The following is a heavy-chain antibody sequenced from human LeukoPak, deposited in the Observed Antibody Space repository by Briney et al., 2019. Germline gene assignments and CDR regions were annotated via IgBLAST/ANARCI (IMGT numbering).Heavy chain of an antibody. D-gene: IGHD2-2*01. V-gene: IGHV4-61*08. CDR1: GDSISSGDYY. CDR2: IYYSGII. J-gene: IGHJ6*04. CDR3: TRDLGYCSDTICPDV. Sequence: SETLSLTCTVSGDSISSGDYYWSWIRQPPGKGLEWIGYIYYSGIINYNPSLKSRLTISMDTSKNQFSLNLSSVTAADTAVYYCTRDLGYCSDTICPDVWAKGPRSPSLQ.